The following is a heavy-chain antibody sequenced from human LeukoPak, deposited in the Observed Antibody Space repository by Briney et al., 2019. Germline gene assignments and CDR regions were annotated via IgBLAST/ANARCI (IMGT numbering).Heavy chain of an antibody. CDR1: GFTFSTYW. CDR3: ARVSSYGSGSYYNPWIDY. V-gene: IGHV3-7*01. Sequence: GGSQRLSCAASGFTFSTYWMSWVRQAPGKGREWVANIKQDGNEKYYVNSVKGRFTISRDNAKNSLYLQTNSPRAEDSAVYYCARVSSYGSGSYYNPWIDYWGQGTLVTVSS. J-gene: IGHJ4*02. D-gene: IGHD3-10*01. CDR2: IKQDGNEK.